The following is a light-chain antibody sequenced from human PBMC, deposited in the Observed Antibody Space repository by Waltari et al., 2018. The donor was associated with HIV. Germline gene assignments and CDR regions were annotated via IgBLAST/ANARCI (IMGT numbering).Light chain of an antibody. Sequence: QSVLTQPPSASGTPGQRVPISCSGTTSTLGPHFVSWYQHLPGTAPKLLIYRDNRRPSGVPDRFSGSKSGASASLGISGLRSEDEGDYYCATWDGSLGGFYVFGAGTKVTVL. CDR1: TSTLGPHF. CDR3: ATWDGSLGGFYV. J-gene: IGLJ1*01. V-gene: IGLV1-47*01. CDR2: RDN.